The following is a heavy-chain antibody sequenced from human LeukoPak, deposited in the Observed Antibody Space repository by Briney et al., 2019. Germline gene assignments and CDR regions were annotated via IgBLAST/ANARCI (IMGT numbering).Heavy chain of an antibody. CDR2: VDLGGST. J-gene: IGHJ5*02. D-gene: IGHD2-2*01. V-gene: IGHV4-61*02. Sequence: SETLSLTCNVSGYSISSGDYYWTWIRQPAGKGLEWIGRVDLGGSTSYNPSLISRVTVSVDPSKNQFSLSLTSVTAADTAAYYFAREGAYCSGTDCFATTVDAWGSGALVTVSS. CDR3: AREGAYCSGTDCFATTVDA. CDR1: GYSISSGDYY.